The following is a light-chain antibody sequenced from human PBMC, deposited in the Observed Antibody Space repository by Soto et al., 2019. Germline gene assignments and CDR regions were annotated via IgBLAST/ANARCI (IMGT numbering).Light chain of an antibody. CDR3: QQYDNLPIT. CDR2: DAS. Sequence: DFQMTQSPSSLSASVGDRVPITCQASQDISNYLNWYQQKPGKAPKLLIYDASNLETGVPSRFSGSGSGTDFTFTISSLQPEDIATYYCQQYDNLPITFGQGTRLEIK. V-gene: IGKV1-33*01. CDR1: QDISNY. J-gene: IGKJ5*01.